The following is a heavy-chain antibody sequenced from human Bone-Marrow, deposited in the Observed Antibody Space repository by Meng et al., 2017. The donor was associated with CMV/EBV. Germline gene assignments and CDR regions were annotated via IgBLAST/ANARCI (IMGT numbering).Heavy chain of an antibody. CDR3: TTDGTFYDILTGWTPVHY. D-gene: IGHD3-9*01. CDR1: FSNAW. Sequence: FSNAWLNWVRQAPGKGLEWVGRIKSNTDGGTTDYAAPVKGRFTISRDDSNNTLYLQMNSLKTEDTAVYYCTTDGTFYDILTGWTPVHYWGQGTLVTVSS. V-gene: IGHV3-15*07. J-gene: IGHJ4*02. CDR2: IKSNTDGGTT.